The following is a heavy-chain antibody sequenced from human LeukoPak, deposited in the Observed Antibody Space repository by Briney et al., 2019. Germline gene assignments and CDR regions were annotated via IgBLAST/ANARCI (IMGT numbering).Heavy chain of an antibody. Sequence: GGSLRLSCAASGFTFGDFWMSWVRRAPGKGLEWLANIKQDGSEKNYVDSVKGRFTISRDNAKNSLYLQMNSLRAEDTAVYYCGRAGGGYRPFDYWGQGTLVTVSS. CDR1: GFTFGDFW. CDR3: GRAGGGYRPFDY. J-gene: IGHJ4*02. CDR2: IKQDGSEK. D-gene: IGHD5-12*01. V-gene: IGHV3-7*04.